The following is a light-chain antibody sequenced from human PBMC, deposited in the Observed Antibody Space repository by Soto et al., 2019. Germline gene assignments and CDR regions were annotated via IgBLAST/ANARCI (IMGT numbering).Light chain of an antibody. V-gene: IGKV1-9*01. CDR2: ASS. CDR1: QGISSY. CDR3: QQLNTFPVT. J-gene: IGKJ5*01. Sequence: DLQLTQSPSFLSASVGDRVTITCRASQGISSYLAWYQQTPGKAPKLLIYASSTLQSGVPSRFSGSGSGTEFTLTISSLQPEGFATYYCQQLNTFPVTFGQGTRLDI.